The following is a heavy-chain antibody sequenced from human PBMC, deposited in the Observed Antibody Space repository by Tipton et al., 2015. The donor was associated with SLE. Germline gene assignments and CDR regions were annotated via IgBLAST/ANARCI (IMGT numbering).Heavy chain of an antibody. CDR2: IKQDGSET. Sequence: SLRFSCAASGFTFRAFWMSWVRQAPGKGLDWVANIKQDGSETYYVDSVKGRFTISRDNVKNSLFLEMNSLRAEDTAVYFCARGGILDAYCGIDVWGQGTSVAVSS. J-gene: IGHJ6*02. CDR1: GFTFRAFW. CDR3: ARGGILDAYCGIDV. V-gene: IGHV3-7*01. D-gene: IGHD3-3*01.